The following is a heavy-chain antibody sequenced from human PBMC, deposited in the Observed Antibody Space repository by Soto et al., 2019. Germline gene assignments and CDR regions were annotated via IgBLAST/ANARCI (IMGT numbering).Heavy chain of an antibody. J-gene: IGHJ3*02. CDR2: INPNSGGT. D-gene: IGHD2-2*01. V-gene: IGHV1-2*04. CDR1: GYTFTGYY. CDR3: ATQVQGRCSSTSCSKEDAFDI. Sequence: APVKVSCKASGYTFTGYYMHWVRQAPGRGLEWMGWINPNSGGTNYAQKFQGWVTMTRDTSISTAYMELSRLRSDDTAVYYCATQVQGRCSSTSCSKEDAFDIWGQGTMVTVSS.